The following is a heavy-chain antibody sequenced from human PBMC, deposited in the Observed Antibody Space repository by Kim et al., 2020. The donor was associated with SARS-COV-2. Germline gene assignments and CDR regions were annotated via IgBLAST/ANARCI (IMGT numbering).Heavy chain of an antibody. Sequence: GGSLRLSCAASGFTFGSYDMHWVRRAPGKGLEGVSSISKNSGTVIAYADSVKGRFTISRDNAKSTLYLQMNSLRTEDTALYYGGKDDGSWSLDNWGQGTLGTVSS. CDR1: GFTFGSYD. J-gene: IGHJ4*02. CDR3: GKDDGSWSLDN. V-gene: IGHV3-9*01. CDR2: ISKNSGTVI. D-gene: IGHD3-10*01.